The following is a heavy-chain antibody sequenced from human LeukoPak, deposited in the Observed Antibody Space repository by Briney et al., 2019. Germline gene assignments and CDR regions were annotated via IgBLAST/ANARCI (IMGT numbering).Heavy chain of an antibody. J-gene: IGHJ4*02. V-gene: IGHV4-34*01. CDR3: ASLGYSGYDYPFDY. CDR2: INHSGST. Sequence: PLETLSLTCAVYGGSFSGYYWSWIRQPPGKGLEWIGEINHSGSTNYNPSLKSRVTISVDTSKNQFSLKLSSVTAADTAVYYCASLGYSGYDYPFDYWGQGTLVTVSS. CDR1: GGSFSGYY. D-gene: IGHD5-12*01.